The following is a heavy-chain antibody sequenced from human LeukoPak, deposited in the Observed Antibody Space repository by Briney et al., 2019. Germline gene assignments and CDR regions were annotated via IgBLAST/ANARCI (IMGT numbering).Heavy chain of an antibody. Sequence: PSETLSLTCAVYGGXFSGYYWSWIRQPPGKGLEWLGQINHSGSTNYNPSLKSRVIISVDTSENQFSLKLSSVIAADTAVYYCAMYWADLSYYYYYGMDVWGQGTTVTVSS. V-gene: IGHV4-34*01. D-gene: IGHD2-15*01. CDR2: INHSGST. CDR1: GGXFSGYY. CDR3: AMYWADLSYYYYYGMDV. J-gene: IGHJ6*02.